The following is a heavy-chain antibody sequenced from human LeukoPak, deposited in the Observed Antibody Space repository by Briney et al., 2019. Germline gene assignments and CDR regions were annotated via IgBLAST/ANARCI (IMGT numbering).Heavy chain of an antibody. CDR1: GGSISSYY. V-gene: IGHV4-34*01. Sequence: PSETLSLTCTVSGGSISSYYWSWIRQPPGKGLEWIGEINHSGSTNYNPSLKSRVTISVDTSKNQFSLKLSSVTAADTAVYYCASLPSSSWSRFLQHWGQGTLVTVSS. J-gene: IGHJ1*01. CDR2: INHSGST. D-gene: IGHD6-13*01. CDR3: ASLPSSSWSRFLQH.